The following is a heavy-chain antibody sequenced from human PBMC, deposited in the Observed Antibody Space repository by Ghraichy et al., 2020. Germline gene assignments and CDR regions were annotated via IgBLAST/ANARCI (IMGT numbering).Heavy chain of an antibody. J-gene: IGHJ6*02. V-gene: IGHV1-2*06. D-gene: IGHD3-22*01. CDR1: GYSFTGYY. Sequence: ASVKVSCRASGYSFTGYYMYWVRQAPGQGLEWMGRINPNSGGTHYGQKFQGRVTMTRDTSINTVYMELSSLRSDDSAVYYCARDIFSMTVVVRGSGYGMDVWGQGTTVTVSS. CDR3: ARDIFSMTVVVRGSGYGMDV. CDR2: INPNSGGT.